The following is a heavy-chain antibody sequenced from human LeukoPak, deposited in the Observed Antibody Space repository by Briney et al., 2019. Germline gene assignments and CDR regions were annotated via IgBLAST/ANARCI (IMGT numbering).Heavy chain of an antibody. CDR1: GFTFGDYA. CDR3: TRDLPCGSYADFDL. Sequence: GGSLRLSCTASGFTFGDYAMGWVRQAPGKGLEWVGFIRSKLFGGTTDYAATVRGRFSISRDDSKNIAYLQMNSLKTEDTAVYFCTRDLPCGSYADFDLWGRGTLVTVSS. CDR2: IRSKLFGGTT. J-gene: IGHJ2*01. D-gene: IGHD1-26*01. V-gene: IGHV3-49*04.